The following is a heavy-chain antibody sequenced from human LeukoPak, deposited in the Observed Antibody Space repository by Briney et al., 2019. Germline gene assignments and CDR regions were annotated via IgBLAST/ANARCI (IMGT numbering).Heavy chain of an antibody. CDR3: ARDRGYSYGYLDY. Sequence: SVKVSCKASGGTFSSYAISWVRQAPGQGLEWMGGIIPIFGTANYAQRFQGRVTITTDESTSTAYMELSSLRSEDTAVYYCARDRGYSYGYLDYWGQGTLVTVSS. V-gene: IGHV1-69*05. J-gene: IGHJ4*02. CDR1: GGTFSSYA. D-gene: IGHD5-18*01. CDR2: IIPIFGTA.